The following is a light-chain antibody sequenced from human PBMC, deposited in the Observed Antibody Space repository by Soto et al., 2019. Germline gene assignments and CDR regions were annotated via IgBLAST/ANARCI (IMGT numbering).Light chain of an antibody. V-gene: IGKV3-20*01. CDR1: QSVSSSS. Sequence: EIVLTQSPGTLSLSPGESSTLSCRASQSVSSSSLAWYQQKPGQAPRLLIYGASSRATGIPDRFSGSGSGTDFTLTISRLEPEDFAVYYCQQYGSSSWTVGQGTKVDIK. CDR3: QQYGSSSWT. CDR2: GAS. J-gene: IGKJ1*01.